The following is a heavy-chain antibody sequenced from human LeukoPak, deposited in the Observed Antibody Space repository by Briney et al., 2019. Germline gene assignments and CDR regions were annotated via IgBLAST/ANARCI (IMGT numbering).Heavy chain of an antibody. CDR2: IYPGDSDT. Sequence: TGESLKISCKGSGYSFTSYWIGWVRQMPGKGLEWMGIIYPGDSDTRYSPSFQGQVTISADKSISTAYLQWSSLKASDTAVYYCARLEGNYYDSSGYYPIAYWGQGTLVTVSS. V-gene: IGHV5-51*01. J-gene: IGHJ4*02. D-gene: IGHD3-22*01. CDR3: ARLEGNYYDSSGYYPIAY. CDR1: GYSFTSYW.